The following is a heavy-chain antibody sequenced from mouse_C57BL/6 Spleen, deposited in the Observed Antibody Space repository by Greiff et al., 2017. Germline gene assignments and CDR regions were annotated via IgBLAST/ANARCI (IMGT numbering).Heavy chain of an antibody. CDR1: GYTFTSYW. CDR2: IDPSDSYT. J-gene: IGHJ1*03. D-gene: IGHD1-1*01. Sequence: VQLQQPGAELVMPGASVKLSCKASGYTFTSYWMHWVKQRPGQGLEWIGEIDPSDSYTNYNQQFKGKSTLTVDKSSSTAYMQLSSLTSEDSAVYYCARERYCGSSRDWYFDVWGTGTTLTVSS. CDR3: ARERYCGSSRDWYFDV. V-gene: IGHV1-69*01.